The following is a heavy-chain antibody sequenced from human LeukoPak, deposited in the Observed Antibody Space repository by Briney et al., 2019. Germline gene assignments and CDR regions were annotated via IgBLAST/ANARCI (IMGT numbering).Heavy chain of an antibody. CDR3: AGVEMATANWFDP. J-gene: IGHJ5*02. CDR2: IIPIFGTA. CDR1: GGTFSSYA. Sequence: SVTVSCKASGGTFSSYAISWVRQAPGQGLEWMGGIIPIFGTANYAQKFQGRVTITADESTSTAYMELSSLRSEDTAVYYCAGVEMATANWFDPWGQGTLVTVSS. D-gene: IGHD5-24*01. V-gene: IGHV1-69*13.